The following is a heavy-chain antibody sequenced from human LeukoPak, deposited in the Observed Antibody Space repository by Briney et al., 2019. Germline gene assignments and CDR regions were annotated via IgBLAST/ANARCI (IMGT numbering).Heavy chain of an antibody. CDR1: GYSFTDYA. CDR2: LSTYNGDT. D-gene: IGHD3-22*01. J-gene: IGHJ4*02. V-gene: IGHV1-18*01. Sequence: ASVKVSCKASGYSFTDYAITWVRQAPGQGLEWMGWLSTYNGDTHHAHKVQGRVTMTRDTSTSTAYMELGTLRSADTAVYYCARFPNLGGYFWPRPNLDGDYWGQGTLVTVSS. CDR3: ARFPNLGGYFWPRPNLDGDY.